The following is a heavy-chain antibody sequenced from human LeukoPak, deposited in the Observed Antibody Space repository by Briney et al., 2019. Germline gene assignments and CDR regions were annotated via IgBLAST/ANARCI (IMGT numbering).Heavy chain of an antibody. CDR3: AKSIEAAVVVTDGDYFHY. CDR2: ISSRSSYI. D-gene: IGHD2-15*01. V-gene: IGHV3-21*04. J-gene: IGHJ4*02. CDR1: GFTFSSYS. Sequence: GGSLRLSCAASGFTFSSYSMNWVRHAPGKGLEWVSSISSRSSYIYYADSVKGRFTISRDNSKNTLYLQMNSLRVDDTAVYYCAKSIEAAVVVTDGDYFHYWGQGSLVTVSS.